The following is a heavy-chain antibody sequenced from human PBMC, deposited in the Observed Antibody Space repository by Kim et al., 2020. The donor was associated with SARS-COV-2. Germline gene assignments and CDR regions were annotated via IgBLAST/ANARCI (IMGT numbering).Heavy chain of an antibody. Sequence: GESLKISCKDSGYSFTSYWISWVRQMPGKGLEWMGRIDPSDSYTNYSPSFQGHVTISADKSISTAYLQWSSLKASDTAMYYCARHKTEYSGSYFCDYWGQGTLVTVSS. CDR1: GYSFTSYW. J-gene: IGHJ4*02. CDR2: IDPSDSYT. D-gene: IGHD1-26*01. CDR3: ARHKTEYSGSYFCDY. V-gene: IGHV5-10-1*01.